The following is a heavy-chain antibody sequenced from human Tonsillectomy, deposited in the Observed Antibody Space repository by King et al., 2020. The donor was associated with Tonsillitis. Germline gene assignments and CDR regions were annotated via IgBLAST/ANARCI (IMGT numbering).Heavy chain of an antibody. D-gene: IGHD3-3*01. Sequence: TLKESGPVLVKPTETLTLTCAVSGYSVSDARVGWSWIRQPPGKALEWLAHIFSNDEKSYRTSLKNRLTITKDTSKSQVVLTMTNMDPVDTATYFWARISRHAYDFDCWGQGSLVTVSS. CDR2: IFSNDEK. CDR1: GYSVSDARVG. J-gene: IGHJ4*02. CDR3: ARISRHAYDFDC. V-gene: IGHV2-26*01.